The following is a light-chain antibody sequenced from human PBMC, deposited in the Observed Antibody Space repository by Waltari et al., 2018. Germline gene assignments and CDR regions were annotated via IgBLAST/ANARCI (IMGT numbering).Light chain of an antibody. V-gene: IGKV3-20*01. J-gene: IGKJ2*01. Sequence: VLTQSLDTLSLSQGERATLSCRASQSLTRRYLAWYQQKPGQAPRLLIYGASNRAAGIPYRFSGSGSGTDFTLTISRLEPEDSAVYYCQQYGSSVMYTFGQGTKLEIK. CDR1: QSLTRRY. CDR3: QQYGSSVMYT. CDR2: GAS.